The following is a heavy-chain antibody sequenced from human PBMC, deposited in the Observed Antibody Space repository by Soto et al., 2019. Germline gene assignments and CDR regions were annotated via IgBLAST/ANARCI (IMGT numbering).Heavy chain of an antibody. Sequence: EVQLLESGGGLVQSGGSLRLSCTASGFGFSSYVMSWVRQAPGKGLEWVSEISADDGSTYYADSVKGRFTISRDNSKNTVDLLMNSLRADDTAVYYCAKAGYSFFFDYWGQGTLVTVSS. CDR3: AKAGYSFFFDY. J-gene: IGHJ4*02. D-gene: IGHD5-18*01. V-gene: IGHV3-23*01. CDR1: GFGFSSYV. CDR2: ISADDGST.